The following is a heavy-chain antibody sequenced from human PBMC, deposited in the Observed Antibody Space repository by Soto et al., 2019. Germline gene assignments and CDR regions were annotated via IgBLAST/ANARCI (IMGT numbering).Heavy chain of an antibody. CDR1: GFTFSSYG. J-gene: IGHJ4*02. CDR2: ISYDGSDK. D-gene: IGHD2-15*01. CDR3: ARDYCSGGSCYDHGFNY. Sequence: GGSLRLSCAASGFTFSSYGMHWVRQAPGKGLEWVAVISYDGSDKYYRDSVKGRFTISRDISKNTLYPQMNSLRAEDTAVYYCARDYCSGGSCYDHGFNYWGQGTLVTVSS. V-gene: IGHV3-30*03.